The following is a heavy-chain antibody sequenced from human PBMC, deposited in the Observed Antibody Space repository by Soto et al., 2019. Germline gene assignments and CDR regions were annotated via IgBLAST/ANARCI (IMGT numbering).Heavy chain of an antibody. D-gene: IGHD3-22*01. CDR2: MNPNSGNT. CDR1: GYTFTSYD. CDR3: ARGGGYYYDSSGPGGNWFDP. V-gene: IGHV1-8*01. J-gene: IGHJ5*02. Sequence: ASVKVSCKASGYTFTSYDINWVRQATGQGLEWMGWMNPNSGNTGYAQKFQGRVTMTRNTSISTAYMELSSLRSEDTAVYYCARGGGYYYDSSGPGGNWFDPRGQGTLVTVSS.